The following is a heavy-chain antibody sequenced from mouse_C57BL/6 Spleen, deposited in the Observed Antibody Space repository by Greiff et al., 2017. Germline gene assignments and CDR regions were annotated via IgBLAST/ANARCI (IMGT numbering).Heavy chain of an antibody. J-gene: IGHJ3*01. CDR3: AREVKGFAY. CDR1: GYTFTSYG. Sequence: QVQLQQPGTELVKPGASLKLSCTASGYTFTSYGMHWVKQRPGQGLEWIGNINPSNGGTNYNDEVKSQATLTVDKSSSTAYLQLSSLTTEYSAVYYCAREVKGFAYWSQGTLVTVSA. D-gene: IGHD1-3*01. CDR2: INPSNGGT. V-gene: IGHV1-53*01.